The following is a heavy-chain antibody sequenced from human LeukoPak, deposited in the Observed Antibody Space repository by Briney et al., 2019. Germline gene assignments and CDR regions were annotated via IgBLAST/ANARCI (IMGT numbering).Heavy chain of an antibody. CDR2: IYYSGTT. D-gene: IGHD1-14*01. Sequence: SETLSLTCTVSGGSISSSSYSWGWIRLPPGKGLEWIGSIYYSGTTYYNPSLKSRVTGFVDTSKNQVSLRLSSVTAADTAVYYCARHGTISSESYFDYWGQGALVTVSS. CDR1: GGSISSSSYS. J-gene: IGHJ4*02. V-gene: IGHV4-39*01. CDR3: ARHGTISSESYFDY.